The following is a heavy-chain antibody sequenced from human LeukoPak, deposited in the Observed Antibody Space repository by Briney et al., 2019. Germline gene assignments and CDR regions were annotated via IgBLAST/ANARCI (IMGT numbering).Heavy chain of an antibody. CDR2: IIPIFGTA. V-gene: IGHV1-69*13. CDR3: AAYGSGGNFDY. Sequence: ASVKVSCKASGGTFSSYAISWVRQAPGQGLEWMGGIIPIFGTANYAQKFQGRVTITADESTSTAYMELSSLRSEDTAVYYCAAYGSGGNFDYWSQGTLVTVSS. CDR1: GGTFSSYA. J-gene: IGHJ4*02. D-gene: IGHD3-10*01.